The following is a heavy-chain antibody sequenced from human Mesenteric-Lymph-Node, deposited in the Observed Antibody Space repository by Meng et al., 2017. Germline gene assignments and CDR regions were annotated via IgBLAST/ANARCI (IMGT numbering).Heavy chain of an antibody. Sequence: GGSLRLSCAASGFTFSSYSMNWVRQAPGKGLEWVSSISSSSSYIYYADSVKGRFTISRDNAKNSLYLQMNSLRAEDTAVYYCARDTDGYNYFWYFDYWGQGTLVTVSS. V-gene: IGHV3-21*01. D-gene: IGHD5-24*01. CDR2: ISSSSSYI. CDR1: GFTFSSYS. J-gene: IGHJ4*02. CDR3: ARDTDGYNYFWYFDY.